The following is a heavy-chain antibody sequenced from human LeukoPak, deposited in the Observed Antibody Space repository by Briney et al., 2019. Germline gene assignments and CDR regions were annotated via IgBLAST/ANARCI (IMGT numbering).Heavy chain of an antibody. CDR2: ISSTGSST. D-gene: IGHD3-22*01. V-gene: IGHV3-21*04. CDR3: ARQYDSSGYYYSYYYYGMDV. Sequence: GGSLRLSCAASGFGFKSYVMSWVRQAPGKGLEWVSSISSTGSSTYYADSVKGRFTISRDNAKNSLYLQMNSLRAEDTAVYYCARQYDSSGYYYSYYYYGMDVWGQGTTVTVSS. J-gene: IGHJ6*02. CDR1: GFGFKSYV.